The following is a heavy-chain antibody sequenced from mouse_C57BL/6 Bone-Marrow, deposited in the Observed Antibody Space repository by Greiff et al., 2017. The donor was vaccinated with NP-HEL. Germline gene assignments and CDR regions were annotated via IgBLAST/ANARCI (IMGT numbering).Heavy chain of an antibody. V-gene: IGHV1-26*01. Sequence: VQLQQSGPELVKPGASVKISCKASGYTFTDYYMNWVKQSHGQSLEWIGDINPNNGGTSYNQKFKGKATLTVDKSSSTAYMELRSLTSEDSAVYYCARHPDGYYPDYYAMDYWGQGTSVTVSS. CDR1: GYTFTDYY. CDR3: ARHPDGYYPDYYAMDY. J-gene: IGHJ4*01. D-gene: IGHD2-3*01. CDR2: INPNNGGT.